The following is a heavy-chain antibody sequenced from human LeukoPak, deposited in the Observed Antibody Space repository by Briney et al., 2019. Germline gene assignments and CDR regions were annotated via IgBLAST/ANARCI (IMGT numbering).Heavy chain of an antibody. Sequence: ASVKVSCKGSGYTFTGYYMHWVRQAPGQGLEWMGWINPNSGGTNYAQKFQGWVTMTRDTSISTAYMELSRLRSDDTAVYYCARGDIWSGYPAHFDYWGQGTLVTVSS. D-gene: IGHD3-3*01. J-gene: IGHJ4*02. V-gene: IGHV1-2*04. CDR3: ARGDIWSGYPAHFDY. CDR2: INPNSGGT. CDR1: GYTFTGYY.